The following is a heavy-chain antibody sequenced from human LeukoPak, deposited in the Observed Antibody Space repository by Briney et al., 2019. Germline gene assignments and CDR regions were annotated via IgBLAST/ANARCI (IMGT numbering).Heavy chain of an antibody. D-gene: IGHD1-26*01. CDR2: ISSSSSII. Sequence: GGTLRLSCAASGFTFSSYSMNWVRQAPGKGLEWVSYISSSSSIIYYADSVKGRFTISRDNAKNSLYLQMNSLRAEDTAVYYCTRILLKWELPGSDAFDIWGEGTMVTVSS. V-gene: IGHV3-48*04. J-gene: IGHJ3*02. CDR1: GFTFSSYS. CDR3: TRILLKWELPGSDAFDI.